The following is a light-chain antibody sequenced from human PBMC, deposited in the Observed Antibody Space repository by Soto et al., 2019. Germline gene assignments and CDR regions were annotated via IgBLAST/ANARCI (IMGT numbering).Light chain of an antibody. Sequence: DIQMTQSPSSLSASVGDRVTITCRASQSISSYLNWYQQKPGKAPKLLIYAASSLQSGVPSRFSGSGSGADFILTISSLQPEDFVTYYCQQSYITPWTLGQGTKVDIK. CDR2: AAS. CDR1: QSISSY. J-gene: IGKJ1*01. V-gene: IGKV1-39*01. CDR3: QQSYITPWT.